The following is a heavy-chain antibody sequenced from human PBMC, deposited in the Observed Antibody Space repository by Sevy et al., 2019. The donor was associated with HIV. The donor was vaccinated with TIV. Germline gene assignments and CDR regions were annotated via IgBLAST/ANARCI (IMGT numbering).Heavy chain of an antibody. CDR3: AKDGYYYDSTARDWFDP. CDR2: ISSDGSKK. J-gene: IGHJ5*02. D-gene: IGHD3-22*01. CDR1: GFNFNPYA. Sequence: GGSVRLSCAASGFNFNPYAMHWVRQAPGKGLEWVATISSDGSKKDYADSVKGRFTISRDNSKNTMNLQMNSLRVDDTAVYYCAKDGYYYDSTARDWFDPWGQGTLVTVSS. V-gene: IGHV3-33*03.